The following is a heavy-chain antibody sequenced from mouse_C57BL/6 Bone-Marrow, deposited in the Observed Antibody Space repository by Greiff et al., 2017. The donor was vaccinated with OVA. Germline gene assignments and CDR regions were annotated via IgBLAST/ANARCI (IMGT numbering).Heavy chain of an antibody. Sequence: EVQLQQSGPELVKPGASVKISCKASGYTFTDYYMNWVQQSPGKSLEWIGDINPNNGGTSYNQKFKGKATLTVDKSSSTAYMELRSLTAEDSAVDYCERRGLRRGAWFAYWGQGTLVTVSA. J-gene: IGHJ3*01. CDR3: ERRGLRRGAWFAY. CDR1: GYTFTDYY. D-gene: IGHD2-4*01. CDR2: INPNNGGT. V-gene: IGHV1-26*01.